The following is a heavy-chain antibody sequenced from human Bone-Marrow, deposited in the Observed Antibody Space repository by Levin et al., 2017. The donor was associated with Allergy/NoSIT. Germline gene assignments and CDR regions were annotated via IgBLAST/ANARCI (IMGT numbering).Heavy chain of an antibody. Sequence: RGESLKISCAASGFTFNNYGLSWVRQAPGKGLEWVSAISGSGNNIYYADSVRGRFTISRDNSKNTLDLQLNSLTAEDTAVYYCAKWASYCGGDCYWFAPFDCWGQGALVTVSS. CDR2: ISGSGNNI. CDR3: AKWASYCGGDCYWFAPFDC. CDR1: GFTFNNYG. V-gene: IGHV3-23*01. D-gene: IGHD2-21*01. J-gene: IGHJ4*02.